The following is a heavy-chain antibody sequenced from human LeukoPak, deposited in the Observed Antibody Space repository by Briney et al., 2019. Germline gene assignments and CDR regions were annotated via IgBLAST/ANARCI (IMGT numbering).Heavy chain of an antibody. CDR2: IYHSGST. V-gene: IGHV4-38-2*02. CDR3: ARDPSSSWYGLGWFDP. J-gene: IGHJ5*02. D-gene: IGHD6-13*01. CDR1: GYSISSGYY. Sequence: SETLSLTCTVSGYSISSGYYWGWIRPPPGKGLEWIGSIYHSGSTYYNPSLKSRVTISVDTSKNQFSLKLSSVTAADTAVYYCARDPSSSWYGLGWFDPWGQGTLVTVSS.